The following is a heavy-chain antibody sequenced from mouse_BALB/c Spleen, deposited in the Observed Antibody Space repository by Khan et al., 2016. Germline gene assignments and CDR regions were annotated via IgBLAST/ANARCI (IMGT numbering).Heavy chain of an antibody. Sequence: QVQLKESGPGLVAPSQSLSITCTVSGFSITGFAVNWVRQPPGKGLEWLGVIWGGGSIDYDSAHKTRLCTRKDNSKSQVFLIMNRLQADDAANYCCASADDYDGGFAYWGQGTLITVSA. CDR3: ASADDYDGGFAY. D-gene: IGHD2-4*01. J-gene: IGHJ3*01. CDR1: GFSITGFA. V-gene: IGHV2-6-7*01. CDR2: IWGGGSI.